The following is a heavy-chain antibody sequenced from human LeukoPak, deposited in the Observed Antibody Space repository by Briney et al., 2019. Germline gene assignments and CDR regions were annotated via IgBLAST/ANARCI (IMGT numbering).Heavy chain of an antibody. CDR2: INHSGIT. Sequence: PSETLSLTCAVYGGSLSGYYWSWIRQPPGKGLEWIGEINHSGITNYNPSLKSRVAISVDTSKNHFSLKVSSVTAADTAVHYCARDDNQLRKGFDYWGQGTLVTVSS. CDR3: ARDDNQLRKGFDY. D-gene: IGHD2-2*01. CDR1: GGSLSGYY. J-gene: IGHJ4*02. V-gene: IGHV4-34*01.